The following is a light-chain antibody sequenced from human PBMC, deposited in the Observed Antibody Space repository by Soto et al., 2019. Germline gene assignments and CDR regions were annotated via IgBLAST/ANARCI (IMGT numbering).Light chain of an antibody. CDR2: GAA. Sequence: ATQMTQSPSSLSASVGDRVTISCRASQGISNYLAWYQQRPGKAPKLLIFGAATLQSGVPSRFSASGSGPDFTLTISSLQTEDFATYYCLQDYNYPWTVGQGTKVDSK. CDR1: QGISNY. V-gene: IGKV1-6*01. CDR3: LQDYNYPWT. J-gene: IGKJ1*01.